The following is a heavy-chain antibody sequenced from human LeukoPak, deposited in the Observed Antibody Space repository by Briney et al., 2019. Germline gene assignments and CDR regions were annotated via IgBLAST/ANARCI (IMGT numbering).Heavy chain of an antibody. J-gene: IGHJ4*02. D-gene: IGHD1-26*01. CDR1: GFTFSSYA. Sequence: LPGGSLRLSCAASGFTFSSYAMSWVRQAPGKGLEWVSAISGSGGSTYYADSVKGRFTISRDNSKNTLYLQMNSLRAEDTAIYYCAKKVSSSGSYENWGQGTLVTVSS. V-gene: IGHV3-23*01. CDR3: AKKVSSSGSYEN. CDR2: ISGSGGST.